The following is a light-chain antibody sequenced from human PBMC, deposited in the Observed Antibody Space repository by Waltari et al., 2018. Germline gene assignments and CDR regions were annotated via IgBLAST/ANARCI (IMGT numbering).Light chain of an antibody. CDR1: ESVSSK. CDR2: AAS. J-gene: IGKJ4*01. Sequence: EIVMTQSPATLSVSPGERATLSCRASESVSSKLAWYQQRAGQAPRLLIYAASTGATGIPARFSGSGSGTEFTLTISSLQSEDFAVYFCQHYNNLPLTFGGGTKVEIK. CDR3: QHYNNLPLT. V-gene: IGKV3-15*01.